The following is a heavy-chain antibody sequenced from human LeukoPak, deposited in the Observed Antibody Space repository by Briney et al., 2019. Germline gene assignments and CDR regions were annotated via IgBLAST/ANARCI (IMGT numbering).Heavy chain of an antibody. D-gene: IGHD1-26*01. V-gene: IGHV4-39*01. CDR1: GGAISSSSYY. J-gene: IGHJ4*02. CDR2: IYYSGST. CDR3: ARHWTVGALDLHYFDY. Sequence: SETLSLTCTVSGGAISSSSYYWGWIRQPPGTGLDWIGSIYYSGSTYYNPSLKSRVTISVDTSKNQFSLKLSSVTAADTAVYYCARHWTVGALDLHYFDYWGQGTLDTVSS.